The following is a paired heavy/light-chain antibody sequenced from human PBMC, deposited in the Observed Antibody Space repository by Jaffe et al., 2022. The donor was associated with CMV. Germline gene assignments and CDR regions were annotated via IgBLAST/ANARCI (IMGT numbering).Heavy chain of an antibody. J-gene: IGHJ4*02. CDR1: GYVFPNHG. Sequence: QVQLVQSGGEEKRPGASVKVSCKASGYVFPNHGINWLRQAPGQGPEWIGWISPYNGNTNYAQKFRGRVTMTADTSTNTAYMDLRSLRSDDTAVYYCARHQFFGVTMIARPLDFWGQGTLVTVSS. CDR2: ISPYNGNT. D-gene: IGHD3-22*01. CDR3: ARHQFFGVTMIARPLDF. V-gene: IGHV1-18*01.
Light chain of an antibody. Sequence: ELTQDPAVSVALGQTVRFTCQGDSLRSFFANWYQQKPGQAPTLVMYGKNIRPSGIPDRFSGSSSGNTVSLTITGAQAEDEADYYCNSRDSSTNHVVFGGGTKLTVL. CDR1: SLRSFF. CDR3: NSRDSSTNHVV. V-gene: IGLV3-19*01. CDR2: GKN. J-gene: IGLJ2*01.